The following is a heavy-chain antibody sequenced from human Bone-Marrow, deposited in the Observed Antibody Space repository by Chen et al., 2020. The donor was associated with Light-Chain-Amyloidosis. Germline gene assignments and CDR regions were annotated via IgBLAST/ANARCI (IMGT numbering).Heavy chain of an antibody. CDR1: GYTFTSYD. Sequence: QVQLVQSGAEVKKPGASVKVSCKASGYTFTSYDINWVRQATGQGLEWMGWMNPNSGNTGYAQKFQGRVTMTRNTSISTTYIDLSSLRSEDTAVYYCARTLGGLYYYYYYMDVWGKGTTFTVSS. D-gene: IGHD2-15*01. J-gene: IGHJ6*03. V-gene: IGHV1-8*01. CDR3: ARTLGGLYYYYYYMDV. CDR2: MNPNSGNT.